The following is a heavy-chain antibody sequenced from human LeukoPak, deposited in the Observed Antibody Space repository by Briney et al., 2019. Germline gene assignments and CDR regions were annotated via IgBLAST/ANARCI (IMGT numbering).Heavy chain of an antibody. CDR3: AKDGDDGAAAPDWFDP. V-gene: IGHV3-23*01. D-gene: IGHD6-13*01. CDR1: GFTFSIYA. J-gene: IGHJ5*02. Sequence: GGSLRLSCAASGFTFSIYAMNWVRQAPGKGLEWVSTITGSGGSTYYADSVKGRFTISRDKSRNTLYLQMNSLRAEDTAVYYCAKDGDDGAAAPDWFDPWGQGTLVTVSS. CDR2: ITGSGGST.